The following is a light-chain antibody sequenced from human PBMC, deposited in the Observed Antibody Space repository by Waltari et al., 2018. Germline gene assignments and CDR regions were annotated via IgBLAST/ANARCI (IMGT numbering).Light chain of an antibody. CDR1: TSDVGSYDL. Sequence: QSALTQPASVSGTHGQSITISCSGTTSDVGSYDLVSWYQQHPGEAPKLLICEVFKRPPDTSSRFSGAKSGSTASLTISGLQPEDEADYYCCSYAGRGTYVFGSGTKVTVL. V-gene: IGLV2-23*02. CDR3: CSYAGRGTYV. CDR2: EVF. J-gene: IGLJ1*01.